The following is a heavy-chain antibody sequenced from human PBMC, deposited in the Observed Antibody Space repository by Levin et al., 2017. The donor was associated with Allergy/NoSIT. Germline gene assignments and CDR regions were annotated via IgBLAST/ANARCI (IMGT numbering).Heavy chain of an antibody. V-gene: IGHV1-8*01. CDR1: GYTFTSYD. CDR3: ARVGWLVQAGLGDY. Sequence: AASVKVSCKASGYTFTSYDINWVRQATGQGLEWMGWMNPNSGNTGYAQKFQGRVTMTRNTSISTAYMELSSLRSEDTAVYYCARVGWLVQAGLGDYWGQGTLVTVSS. CDR2: MNPNSGNT. J-gene: IGHJ4*02. D-gene: IGHD6-19*01.